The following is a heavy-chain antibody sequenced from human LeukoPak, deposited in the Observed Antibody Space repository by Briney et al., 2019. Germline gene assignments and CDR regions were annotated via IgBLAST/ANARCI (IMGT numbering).Heavy chain of an antibody. CDR2: ISYDGSNK. CDR1: GFIFSSYG. V-gene: IGHV3-30*18. J-gene: IGHJ4*02. D-gene: IGHD3-10*01. CDR3: AKDWGAVRGFYFDS. Sequence: PGGSLRLSCAASGFIFSSYGMHWVRQALGKGLEWVAFISYDGSNKYYADSVKGRFTISRDNSKNTLYLQMNSLRAEDTAVYYCAKDWGAVRGFYFDSWGQGTLVTVSS.